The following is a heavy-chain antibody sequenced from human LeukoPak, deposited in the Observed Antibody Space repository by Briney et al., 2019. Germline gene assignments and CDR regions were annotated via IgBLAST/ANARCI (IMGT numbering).Heavy chain of an antibody. D-gene: IGHD7-27*01. CDR1: GGSISSGGYY. CDR2: IYYSGYT. V-gene: IGHV4-31*03. J-gene: IGHJ6*02. CDR3: ARDFLGPYGLDV. Sequence: SQTLSLTCTVSGGSISSGGYYWSWIRQHPGKGLEWIGYIYYSGYTNYNPSLKSRVIISVDTSKNQSSLKLSSVTAADTAVYYCARDFLGPYGLDVWGQGTTVTVSS.